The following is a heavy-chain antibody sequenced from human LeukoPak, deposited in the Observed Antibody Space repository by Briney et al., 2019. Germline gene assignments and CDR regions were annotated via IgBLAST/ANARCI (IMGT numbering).Heavy chain of an antibody. CDR3: AIDSMYWESSSWPFDY. D-gene: IGHD6-13*01. J-gene: IGHJ4*02. CDR1: RDTSTSYG. CDR2: ISAYNGNR. Sequence: GASVKVSCKPSRDTSTSYGISWGRQAPGQGLEWMGWISAYNGNRNYAQTLQGRVTMTTDTSTSTAYMELRSLRSDDTPVYYCAIDSMYWESSSWPFDYWGQGTLVTVSS. V-gene: IGHV1-18*01.